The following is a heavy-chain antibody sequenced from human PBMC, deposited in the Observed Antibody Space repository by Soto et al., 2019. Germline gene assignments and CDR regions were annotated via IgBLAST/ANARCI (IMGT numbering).Heavy chain of an antibody. V-gene: IGHV1-69*13. CDR2: IMPMLGTE. J-gene: IGHJ6*02. D-gene: IGHD2-21*01. CDR3: AKHFVGPLGKYYHYYYCMDV. Sequence: SVKVSCKASRDTFRTSAISWVRQAPGQGLEWLGGIMPMLGTESYAQKFHGRVTITADDSTTTAYMELSSLRSEDTAVYYCAKHFVGPLGKYYHYYYCMDVWGQGTAVTVSS. CDR1: RDTFRTSA.